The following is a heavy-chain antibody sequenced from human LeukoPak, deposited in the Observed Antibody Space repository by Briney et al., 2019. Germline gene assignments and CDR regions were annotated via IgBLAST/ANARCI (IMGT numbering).Heavy chain of an antibody. CDR2: IYPSG. CDR3: ARGTGTTNFDY. Sequence: SETLSLTCTVSGGSISSTSYYWSWIRQPAGKGLEWIGRIYPSGSTIYPSGTTHYNPSLKSRVTISVDTSKNQFSLKVDSVTAADAAVYFCARGTGTTNFDYWGQGTLVTVSS. J-gene: IGHJ4*02. CDR1: GGSISSTSYY. D-gene: IGHD1-1*01. V-gene: IGHV4-61*02.